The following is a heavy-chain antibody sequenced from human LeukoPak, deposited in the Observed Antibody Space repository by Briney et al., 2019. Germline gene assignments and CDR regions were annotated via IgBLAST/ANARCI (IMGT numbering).Heavy chain of an antibody. Sequence: SETLSLTCTVSGYSISSGYYWSWIRQPPGKGLEWIGYINYSGSTKYNPSLKSRVTISVDTSKNQFSLKLSSVTAADTAVYYCARVGNIVVGDYYYMDVWGKGTTVTVSS. D-gene: IGHD2-2*01. CDR1: GYSISSGYY. J-gene: IGHJ6*03. CDR3: ARVGNIVVGDYYYMDV. CDR2: INYSGST. V-gene: IGHV4-61*01.